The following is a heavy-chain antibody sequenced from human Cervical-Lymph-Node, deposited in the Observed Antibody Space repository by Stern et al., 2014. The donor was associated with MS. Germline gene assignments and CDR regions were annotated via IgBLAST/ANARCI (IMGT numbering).Heavy chain of an antibody. CDR3: AREYGDGNYFDF. D-gene: IGHD4-17*01. Sequence: QLQLQDSGPGLVKPSETLSLTCTVSGGSISSYYWSWIRQPPGKGLELIGYVYNSGSTNYNPSLKSRVTISVDTSKNQFSLKLRSVSAADTAVYYCAREYGDGNYFDFWGQGTLVTVSS. CDR1: GGSISSYY. CDR2: VYNSGST. J-gene: IGHJ4*02. V-gene: IGHV4-59*01.